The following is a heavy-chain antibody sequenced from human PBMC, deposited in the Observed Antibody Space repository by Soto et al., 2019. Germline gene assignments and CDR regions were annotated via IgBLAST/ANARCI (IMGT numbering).Heavy chain of an antibody. CDR3: AREYGITGTTFDF. D-gene: IGHD1-7*01. V-gene: IGHV3-30-3*01. CDR1: GFTFSSYA. CDR2: ISYDGSNK. J-gene: IGHJ4*02. Sequence: QVQLVESGGGVVQPGRSLRLSCAASGFTFSSYAMHWVRQAPGKGLEWVAVISYDGSNKYYADSVKGRFTISRNNSKNPLHLHSNSLTVEDTAVYYCAREYGITGTTFDFGGQGTLVTVSS.